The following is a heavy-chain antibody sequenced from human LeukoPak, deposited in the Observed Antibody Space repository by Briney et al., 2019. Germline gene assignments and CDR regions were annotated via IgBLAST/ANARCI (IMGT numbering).Heavy chain of an antibody. Sequence: SETLSLTCTVSGGFISSSSYYWGWIRQPPGKGLEWIGSIYYSGSTYYNPSLKSRVTISVDTSKNQFSLQLTSVTAADTAVYYRARHGRDYDTSAYYKTWGQGTLVTVSS. J-gene: IGHJ1*01. CDR1: GGFISSSSYY. CDR2: IYYSGST. D-gene: IGHD3-22*01. CDR3: ARHGRDYDTSAYYKT. V-gene: IGHV4-39*07.